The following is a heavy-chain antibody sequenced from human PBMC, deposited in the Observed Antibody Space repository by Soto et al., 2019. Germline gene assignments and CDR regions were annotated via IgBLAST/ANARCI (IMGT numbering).Heavy chain of an antibody. Sequence: SVKVSCKASGGTFSSYAISWVRQAPGQGLEWMGGIIPIFGTANYAQKFQGRVTITADGSTSTAYMELSSLRSEDTAVYYCARAASMVVAATFDYWGQGTLVTVSS. CDR2: IIPIFGTA. J-gene: IGHJ4*02. CDR1: GGTFSSYA. V-gene: IGHV1-69*13. D-gene: IGHD2-15*01. CDR3: ARAASMVVAATFDY.